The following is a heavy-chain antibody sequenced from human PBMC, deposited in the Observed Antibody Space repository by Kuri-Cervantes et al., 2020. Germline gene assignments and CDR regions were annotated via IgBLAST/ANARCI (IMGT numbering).Heavy chain of an antibody. V-gene: IGHV4/OR15-8*02. J-gene: IGHJ3*01. CDR2: IFHSGNI. CDR3: ARGADQCGGYCTHDAFDV. CDR1: GFTFSTYNM. Sequence: ESLKISCAASGFTFSTYNMNWVRQAPGKGLEWIGDIFHSGNINYSPSFKSRVSMSIDESMNLFSLILTSVTAADTAVYFCARGADQCGGYCTHDAFDVWGQGTLVTVSS. D-gene: IGHD2-21*02.